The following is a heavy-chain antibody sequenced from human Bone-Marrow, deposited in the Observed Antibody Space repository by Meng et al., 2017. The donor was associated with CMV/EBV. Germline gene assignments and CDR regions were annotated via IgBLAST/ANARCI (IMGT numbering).Heavy chain of an antibody. D-gene: IGHD1-1*01. CDR1: GFTFSDYY. V-gene: IGHV3-11*04. CDR2: ISSSGSTI. Sequence: GESLKISCAASGFTFSDYYMSWIRQAPGKGLEWVSYISSSGSTIYYADSVKGRFTISRDNAKNSLYLQMNSLRAEDTAVYYCARVSRTGTIDYWGQGTLVTVSS. CDR3: ARVSRTGTIDY. J-gene: IGHJ4*02.